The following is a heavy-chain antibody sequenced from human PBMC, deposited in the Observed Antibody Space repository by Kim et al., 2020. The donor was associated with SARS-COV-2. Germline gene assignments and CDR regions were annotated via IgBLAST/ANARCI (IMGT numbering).Heavy chain of an antibody. V-gene: IGHV1-69*13. CDR2: IIPIFGTA. CDR3: ASVRVAANPPFDY. Sequence: SVKVSCKASGGTFSSYAISWVRQAPGQGLEWMGGIIPIFGTANYAQKFQGRVTITADESTSTAYMELSSLRSEDTAVYYCASVRVAANPPFDYWGQGTLVTVSS. J-gene: IGHJ4*02. D-gene: IGHD2-15*01. CDR1: GGTFSSYA.